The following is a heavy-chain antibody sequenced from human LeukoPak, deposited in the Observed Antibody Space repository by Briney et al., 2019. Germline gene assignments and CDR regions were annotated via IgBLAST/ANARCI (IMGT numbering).Heavy chain of an antibody. V-gene: IGHV1-69*13. CDR1: GYTFTSYG. J-gene: IGHJ2*01. D-gene: IGHD3-10*01. CDR3: ARGVTMVRELYWYFDL. Sequence: SVKVSCKASGYTFTSYGISWVRQAPGQGLEWMGGIIPIFGTANYAQKFQGRVTITADESTSTAYMELSSLRSEDTAVYYCARGVTMVRELYWYFDLWGRGTLVTVSS. CDR2: IIPIFGTA.